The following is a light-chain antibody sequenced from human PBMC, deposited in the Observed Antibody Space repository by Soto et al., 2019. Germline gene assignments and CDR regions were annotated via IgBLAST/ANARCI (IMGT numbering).Light chain of an antibody. Sequence: DIQMTQPRSTLSASVGDRVTLTGLVSQSISPWLAWYQQKPGKAPKLLIYKASGLESGVPSRFSGSGSGTEFTLTISSLQPDDFATYYCKQYNSISLLTFGGGTKVDI. V-gene: IGKV1-5*03. CDR2: KAS. CDR3: KQYNSISLLT. J-gene: IGKJ4*01. CDR1: QSISPW.